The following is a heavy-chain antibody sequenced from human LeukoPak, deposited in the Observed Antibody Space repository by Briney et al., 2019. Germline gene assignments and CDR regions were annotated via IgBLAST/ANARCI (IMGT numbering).Heavy chain of an antibody. V-gene: IGHV1-69*04. CDR2: IIPMLGTV. CDR1: GGTFSSYA. D-gene: IGHD3-16*01. J-gene: IGHJ6*02. Sequence: ASVKVSCKASGGTFSSYAINWVRQAPGQGLEWMGRIIPMLGTVNYAQKFQGRVTIIADKFTSTAYMELRSLRSDDTAVYYCARETRRLYYEDYYGMDVWGQGTTVTVSS. CDR3: ARETRRLYYEDYYGMDV.